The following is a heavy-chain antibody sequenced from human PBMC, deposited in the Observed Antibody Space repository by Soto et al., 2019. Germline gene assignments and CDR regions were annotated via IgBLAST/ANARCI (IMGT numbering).Heavy chain of an antibody. V-gene: IGHV3-21*01. Sequence: GGSLRLSCAASGFTFSSYSMNWVRQAPGKGLEWVSSISSSSYIYYADSVKGRFTISRDNAKNSLYLQMNSLRAEDTAVYYCAREVSKYGVLTWGRGTLVTVSS. CDR2: ISSSSYI. CDR1: GFTFSSYS. D-gene: IGHD4-17*01. CDR3: AREVSKYGVLT. J-gene: IGHJ5*02.